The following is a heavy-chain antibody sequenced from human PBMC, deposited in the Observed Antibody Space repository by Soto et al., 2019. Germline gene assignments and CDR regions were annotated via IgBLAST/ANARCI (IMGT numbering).Heavy chain of an antibody. CDR2: IIPIFGTA. CDR3: ARDPLFVSRNAVAGTSSSFDY. V-gene: IGHV1-69*13. J-gene: IGHJ4*02. CDR1: GGTFSSYA. Sequence: GASVKVSCKASGGTFSSYAISWVRQAPGQGLEWMGGIIPIFGTANYAQKFQGRVTITADESTSTAYMELSSLRSEDTAVYYCARDPLFVSRNAVAGTSSSFDYWGQGTLVTVSS. D-gene: IGHD6-19*01.